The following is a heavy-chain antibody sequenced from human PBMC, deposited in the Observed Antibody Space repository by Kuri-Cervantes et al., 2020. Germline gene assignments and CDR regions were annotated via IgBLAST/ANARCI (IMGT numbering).Heavy chain of an antibody. CDR2: ISYDGSNK. J-gene: IGHJ4*02. V-gene: IGHV3-30*18. D-gene: IGHD7-27*01. CDR3: AKDGLGY. CDR1: GFNFSSYG. Sequence: GGSLRLSCAASGFNFSSYGMHWVRQAPGKGLEWVAVISYDGSNKYYADSVKGRFTISRDNSKNTLYLQMNSLRAEDTAVYYCAKDGLGYWGQGTLVTVSS.